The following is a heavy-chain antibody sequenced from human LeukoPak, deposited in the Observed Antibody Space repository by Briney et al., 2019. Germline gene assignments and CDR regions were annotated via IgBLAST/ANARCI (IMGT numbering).Heavy chain of an antibody. CDR2: ISGSGGST. D-gene: IGHD3-16*01. Sequence: GGSLRLSCAASGFTFSSYAIGWVRQAPGRGRGWVSAISGSGGSTYYADSVKGRFTISRDNSKNTLYLQMNSLRAEDTAVYYCAKLGSYYYYGMDVWGQGTTVTVSS. CDR3: AKLGSYYYYGMDV. CDR1: GFTFSSYA. J-gene: IGHJ6*02. V-gene: IGHV3-23*01.